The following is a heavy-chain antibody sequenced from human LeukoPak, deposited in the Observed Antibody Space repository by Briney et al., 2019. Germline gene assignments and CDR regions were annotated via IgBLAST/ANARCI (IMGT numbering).Heavy chain of an antibody. Sequence: GGSLRLSCSDSGFIFSTYSMNWLRQAPGQGLEWLSYISSARSTTYYADSVKGRFTISRDNAKSSLYLQMNSLRDEDAAVYYCARVSTDWSLDYWGQGTLVTVSS. D-gene: IGHD6-19*01. V-gene: IGHV3-48*02. J-gene: IGHJ4*02. CDR1: GFIFSTYS. CDR2: ISSARSTT. CDR3: ARVSTDWSLDY.